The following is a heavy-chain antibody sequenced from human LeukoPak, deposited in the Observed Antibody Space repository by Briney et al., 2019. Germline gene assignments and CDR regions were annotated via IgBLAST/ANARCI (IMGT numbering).Heavy chain of an antibody. J-gene: IGHJ4*02. CDR1: GFTFDDYA. Sequence: GGSLRLSCAASGFTFDDYAMHWVLQAPGQGLEWVSGISWNSGSIGYADSVKGRFTISRDNAKNSLYLQMNSLRAEDMALYYCAKESAIGYFDYWGQGTLVTVSS. CDR3: AKESAIGYFDY. D-gene: IGHD2-2*02. CDR2: ISWNSGSI. V-gene: IGHV3-9*03.